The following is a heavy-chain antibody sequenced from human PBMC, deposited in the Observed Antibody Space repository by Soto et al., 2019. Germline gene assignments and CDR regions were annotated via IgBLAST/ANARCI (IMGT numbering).Heavy chain of an antibody. CDR1: GFTFRSYA. J-gene: IGHJ4*02. CDR2: ISSTSTYT. D-gene: IGHD6-19*01. CDR3: ARDLALAGNY. Sequence: GGSLRLSCAASGFTFRSYAMNWVRQTQEKGLEWVSSISSTSTYTHYADSVKGRFTISRDNANNSLFLQMNSLRAEDTAIYYCARDLALAGNYWGQGALVTVS. V-gene: IGHV3-21*01.